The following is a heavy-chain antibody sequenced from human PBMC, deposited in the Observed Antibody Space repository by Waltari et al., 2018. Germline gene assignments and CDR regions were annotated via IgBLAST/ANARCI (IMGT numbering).Heavy chain of an antibody. CDR3: TTSYGSGSPDAFDI. CDR1: GFTFSNAW. D-gene: IGHD3-10*01. Sequence: EVQLVESGGGLVKPGGSLRLSCAASGFTFSNAWMSWVRQAPGKGLEWVGRIQSQTDGGTTDYAAPVKGRFTISRDDSKNTLYLQMNSLKTEDTAVYYCTTSYGSGSPDAFDIWGQGTMVTVSS. V-gene: IGHV3-15*01. CDR2: IQSQTDGGTT. J-gene: IGHJ3*02.